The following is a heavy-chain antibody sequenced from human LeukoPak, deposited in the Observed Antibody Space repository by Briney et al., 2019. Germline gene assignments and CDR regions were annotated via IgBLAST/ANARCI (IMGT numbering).Heavy chain of an antibody. CDR3: TNFTLTKGGFDY. D-gene: IGHD3-22*01. V-gene: IGHV3-15*05. CDR2: IKSKTDGGTT. Sequence: GGSLRLSCAASGFTFSNAWMSWVRQAPGKGLEWVGRIKSKTDGGTTDYAAPVKGRFTISRDDSKNTLYLQMNSLKTEDTAVYYCTNFTLTKGGFDYWGQGTLITVSS. CDR1: GFTFSNAW. J-gene: IGHJ4*02.